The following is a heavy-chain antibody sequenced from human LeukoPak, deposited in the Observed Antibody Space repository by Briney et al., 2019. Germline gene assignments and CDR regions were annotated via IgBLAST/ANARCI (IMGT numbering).Heavy chain of an antibody. CDR1: GGSITSSFYY. D-gene: IGHD5-24*01. V-gene: IGHV4-61*01. CDR3: ARDRDAYNVFDY. CDR2: IYYSGST. Sequence: PSETLSLTCTVSGGSITSSFYYWGWIRQPPGKGLEWIGYIYYSGSTNYNPSLKSRVTISVDTSKNQFSLKLSSVTAADTAVYYCARDRDAYNVFDYWGQGTLVTVSS. J-gene: IGHJ4*02.